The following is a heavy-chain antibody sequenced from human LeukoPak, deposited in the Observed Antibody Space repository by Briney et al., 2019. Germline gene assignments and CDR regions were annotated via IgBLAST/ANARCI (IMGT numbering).Heavy chain of an antibody. D-gene: IGHD2-15*01. CDR2: IFYSGTT. V-gene: IGHV4-39*07. CDR1: GGSISSSGNY. CDR3: ARSRVVVVAALARAFDI. J-gene: IGHJ3*02. Sequence: SETLSLTCTVSGGSISSSGNYWGWIRQPPGKGLEWIGSIFYSGTTHYNPSLKSRVTISVDTSKNQFSLKLSSVTAADTAVYYCARSRVVVVAALARAFDIWGQGTMVTVSS.